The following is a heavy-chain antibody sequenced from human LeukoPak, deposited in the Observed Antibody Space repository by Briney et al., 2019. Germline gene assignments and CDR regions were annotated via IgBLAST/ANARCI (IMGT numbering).Heavy chain of an antibody. D-gene: IGHD5-18*01. CDR2: INHSGSS. V-gene: IGHV4-34*01. J-gene: IGHJ4*02. CDR3: ARGRGYSYGYGIDY. Sequence: SETLSLTCAVYGGSFSGYYWSWVRQPPGKGLEWIGEINHSGSSNYNPSLKSRVTISVDTSKNQLSLKLSSVTAADTAVYYCARGRGYSYGYGIDYWGQGTLVTVSS. CDR1: GGSFSGYY.